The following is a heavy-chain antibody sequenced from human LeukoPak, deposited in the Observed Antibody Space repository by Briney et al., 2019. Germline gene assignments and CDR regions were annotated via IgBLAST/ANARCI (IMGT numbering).Heavy chain of an antibody. CDR3: ARLREKYYDSSGYYGAFDI. D-gene: IGHD3-22*01. CDR1: GGSISSYY. V-gene: IGHV4-4*09. Sequence: SETLSLTCTVSGGSISSYYWSWIRQPPGKGLEWIGYIYTSGSTNYNPSLKRRVTISVDTSKNQFSLKLSSVTAADTAVYYCARLREKYYDSSGYYGAFDIWGQGTMVTVSS. CDR2: IYTSGST. J-gene: IGHJ3*02.